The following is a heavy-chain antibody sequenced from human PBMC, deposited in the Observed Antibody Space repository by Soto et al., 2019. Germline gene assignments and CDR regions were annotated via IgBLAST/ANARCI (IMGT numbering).Heavy chain of an antibody. CDR1: GSTFTSYG. D-gene: IGHD3-22*01. CDR2: ISAYNGNT. Sequence: ASLKVACKAAGSTFTSYGISCGRDPTGQGLEWMGWISAYNGNTNYAQKLQGRVTMTTDTSTSTAYMELRSLRSDDTAVYYCARDGYYYDSSGYCFEYWGQGTLVTVSS. V-gene: IGHV1-18*01. J-gene: IGHJ4*02. CDR3: ARDGYYYDSSGYCFEY.